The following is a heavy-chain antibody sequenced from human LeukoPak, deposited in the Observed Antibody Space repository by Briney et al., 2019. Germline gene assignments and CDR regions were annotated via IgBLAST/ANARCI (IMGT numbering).Heavy chain of an antibody. Sequence: PGGSLRLSCAASGLSFTTFAMSWVRQGPARGLEWVSSMKGTGETFYADSAKGRFTLSRDSSRNTVHLQLNNLRVEDTAIYYCARASWVSTTDAVRWGQGTLVTVSS. CDR2: MKGTGET. D-gene: IGHD1-14*01. CDR1: GLSFTTFA. CDR3: ARASWVSTTDAVR. V-gene: IGHV3-23*01. J-gene: IGHJ4*02.